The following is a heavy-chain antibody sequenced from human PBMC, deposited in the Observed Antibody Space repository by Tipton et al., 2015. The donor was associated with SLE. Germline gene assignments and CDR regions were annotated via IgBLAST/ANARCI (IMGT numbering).Heavy chain of an antibody. D-gene: IGHD3-10*01. CDR1: GGSISTGAYS. CDR2: IYHSGST. Sequence: TLSLTCAVSGGSISTGAYSWSWIRQPPGKGLEWIGYIYHSGSTNYNPSLKSRVTISVDTSKNQFSLKLSSVTAADTAVYYCARVTELLWFGEARGWFDPWAREPWSPSPQ. J-gene: IGHJ5*02. CDR3: ARVTELLWFGEARGWFDP. V-gene: IGHV4-30-2*01.